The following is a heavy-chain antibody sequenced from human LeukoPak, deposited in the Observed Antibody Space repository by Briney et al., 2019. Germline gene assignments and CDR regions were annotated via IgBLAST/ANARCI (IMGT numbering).Heavy chain of an antibody. CDR1: GFTFSSYG. CDR2: ISYDGSNK. D-gene: IGHD3-10*01. V-gene: IGHV3-30*18. Sequence: PGWSLRLSCAASGFTFSSYGMHWVRQAPGKGLEWVAVISYDGSNKYYADSVKGRFTISRDNSKNTLYLQMNSLRAEDTAVYYCAKDGSGSGPYYGMDVWGQGTTVTVSS. CDR3: AKDGSGSGPYYGMDV. J-gene: IGHJ6*02.